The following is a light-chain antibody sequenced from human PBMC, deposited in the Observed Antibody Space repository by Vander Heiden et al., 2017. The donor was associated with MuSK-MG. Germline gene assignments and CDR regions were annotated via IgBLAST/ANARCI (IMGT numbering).Light chain of an antibody. V-gene: IGKV1-39*01. J-gene: IGKJ3*01. Sequence: DIQMTQSPSSLSASVGARLTITCRASQSISSYLNWYQPKPGKAPKLLIYAASSLQSGVPSRFSGSGSGTDFTLTISSLQPEDFATYYCQQSYSTLFTFGPGTKVDIK. CDR3: QQSYSTLFT. CDR2: AAS. CDR1: QSISSY.